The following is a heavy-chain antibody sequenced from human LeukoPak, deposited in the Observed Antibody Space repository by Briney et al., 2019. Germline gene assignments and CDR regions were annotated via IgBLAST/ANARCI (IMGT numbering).Heavy chain of an antibody. CDR3: AKSDIWGSYRFLDY. D-gene: IGHD3-16*02. V-gene: IGHV4-59*08. CDR1: GGSISSYY. J-gene: IGHJ4*02. Sequence: SETLSLTCTVSGGSISSYYWSWIRRSPGKGLEWIGYMLYSGSTNQNPSLRSRVTISVDTSKNQVSLKLSSVTAADTAVYYCAKSDIWGSYRFLDYWGQGALVTVSS. CDR2: MLYSGST.